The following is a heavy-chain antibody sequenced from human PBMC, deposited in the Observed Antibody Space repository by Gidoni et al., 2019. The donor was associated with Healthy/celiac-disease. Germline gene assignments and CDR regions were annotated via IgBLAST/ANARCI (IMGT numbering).Heavy chain of an antibody. D-gene: IGHD2-2*02. J-gene: IGHJ5*02. CDR3: ARGWYCSSTSCYTYNWFDP. CDR1: GGTFSSYT. CDR2: IIPILGIA. V-gene: IGHV1-69*02. Sequence: QVQLVQSGAEVKKPGSSVKVSCKASGGTFSSYTISWVRQAPGQGLEWMGRIIPILGIANYAQKFQGRVTITADKSTSTAYMELSSLRSEDTAVYYCARGWYCSSTSCYTYNWFDPWGQGTLVTVSS.